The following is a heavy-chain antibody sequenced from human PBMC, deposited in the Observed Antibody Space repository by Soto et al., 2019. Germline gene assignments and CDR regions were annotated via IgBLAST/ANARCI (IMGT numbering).Heavy chain of an antibody. CDR2: ISAYNGNT. Sequence: ASVKVSCKASGYTFTSYGISWVRQAPGKGLEWMGWISAYNGNTNYAQKLQGRVTMTTDTSTSTAYMELRSLRSDDTAVYYCARGRIAAAGMEKKNWFDPWGQGTLVTVSS. D-gene: IGHD6-13*01. CDR3: ARGRIAAAGMEKKNWFDP. V-gene: IGHV1-18*01. CDR1: GYTFTSYG. J-gene: IGHJ5*02.